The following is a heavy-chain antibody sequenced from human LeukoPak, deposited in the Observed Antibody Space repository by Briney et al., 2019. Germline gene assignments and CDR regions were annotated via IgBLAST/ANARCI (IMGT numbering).Heavy chain of an antibody. CDR1: GYTFTNYD. Sequence: ASVKVSCKGSGYTFTNYDINWVRHASAQGLEWMGWMNTNSGNTGSAQKSQGRVTMTSNTSISTAYMELRSLRSEDTAVYYCARGLRREQQLLRAFDYWGQGTPVTVSS. CDR2: MNTNSGNT. D-gene: IGHD6-13*01. CDR3: ARGLRREQQLLRAFDY. J-gene: IGHJ4*02. V-gene: IGHV1-8*01.